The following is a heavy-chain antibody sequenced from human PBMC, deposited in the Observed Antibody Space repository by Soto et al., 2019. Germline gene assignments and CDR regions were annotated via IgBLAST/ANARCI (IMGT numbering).Heavy chain of an antibody. CDR2: MDCGSDRK. D-gene: IGHD3-22*01. Sequence: ASVKVSCKASGYTFTSYDINWVRQATGQGPEWMGWMDCGSDRKGYAQKFQGRVTLTRDTSISTAYLELSSLRSDDTAVYYCARALYDTDSLPVGAEARYYTMDVWGLGTTVTVSS. CDR3: ARALYDTDSLPVGAEARYYTMDV. J-gene: IGHJ6*02. V-gene: IGHV1-8*01. CDR1: GYTFTSYD.